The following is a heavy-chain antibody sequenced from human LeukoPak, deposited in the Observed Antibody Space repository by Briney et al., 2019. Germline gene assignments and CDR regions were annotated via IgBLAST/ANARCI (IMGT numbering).Heavy chain of an antibody. CDR3: ARGDTPYYDIASGLDP. CDR2: IIPILGIA. Sequence: ASVKVSCKASGGTFISYAISWVRQAPGQGLEWMGRIIPILGIANYAQKFQGGVTITADKSTSTAYMELSSLRSEDTAVYYCARGDTPYYDIASGLDPWGQGTLVTVSS. D-gene: IGHD3-9*01. J-gene: IGHJ5*02. CDR1: GGTFISYA. V-gene: IGHV1-69*04.